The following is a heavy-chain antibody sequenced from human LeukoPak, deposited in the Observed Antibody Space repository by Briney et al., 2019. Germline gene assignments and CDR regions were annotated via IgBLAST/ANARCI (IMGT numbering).Heavy chain of an antibody. Sequence: GGSLRLSCAASGFTFSGYYMSWIRQAPGKGLEWVSYISSSSYTNYADSVKGRFTISRDNAKNSLYLQMNSLRAEDTAVYYCARAAAVTYFDYWGQGTLVTVSS. J-gene: IGHJ4*02. CDR3: ARAAAVTYFDY. D-gene: IGHD4-23*01. CDR1: GFTFSGYY. V-gene: IGHV3-11*05. CDR2: ISSSSYT.